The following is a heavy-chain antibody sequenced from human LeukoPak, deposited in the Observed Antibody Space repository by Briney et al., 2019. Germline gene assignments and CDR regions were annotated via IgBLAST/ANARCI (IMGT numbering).Heavy chain of an antibody. Sequence: GGSLRLSCAASGFTFSSYEMNWVRQAPGKGLEWVSYISSSGSTIYYADSVKGRFTISRDNAKNSLYLQMNSLRAEDTAVYYCARCSGSLNDGWFDPWGQGTLVTVSS. CDR3: ARCSGSLNDGWFDP. CDR2: ISSSGSTI. J-gene: IGHJ5*02. D-gene: IGHD3-10*02. CDR1: GFTFSSYE. V-gene: IGHV3-48*03.